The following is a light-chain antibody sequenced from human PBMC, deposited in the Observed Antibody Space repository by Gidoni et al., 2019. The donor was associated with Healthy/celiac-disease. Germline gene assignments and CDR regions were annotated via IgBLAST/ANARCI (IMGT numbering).Light chain of an antibody. CDR3: SSYTSNSTRV. V-gene: IGLV2-14*01. Sequence: QSALTQPASVSGSPGPSITISCTGTSSDVGGYNYVSWYQHHPGKAPKLMIYEVSNRPSGVSNRFSGSKSGNTASLTISGLQAEDEADYYCSSYTSNSTRVFGTGTKVTVL. J-gene: IGLJ1*01. CDR2: EVS. CDR1: SSDVGGYNY.